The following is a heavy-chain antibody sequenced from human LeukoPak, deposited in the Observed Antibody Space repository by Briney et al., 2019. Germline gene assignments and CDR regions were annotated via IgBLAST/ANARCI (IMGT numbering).Heavy chain of an antibody. CDR2: FSGSGGTT. CDR1: GFTFSSYA. D-gene: IGHD3-3*01. J-gene: IGHJ4*02. CDR3: AKEKRFLEWLFRPYYFDS. V-gene: IGHV3-23*01. Sequence: GGSLRLSCAASGFTFSSYAMNWVRQAPGRGLEWVSGFSGSGGTTYYADSVRGRFTISRDNSNNTLYLQLNNLTADDTAVYSCAKEKRFLEWLFRPYYFDSWGQGTLVTVSS.